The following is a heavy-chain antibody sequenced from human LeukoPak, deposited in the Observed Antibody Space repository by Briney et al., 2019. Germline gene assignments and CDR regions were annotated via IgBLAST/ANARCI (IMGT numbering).Heavy chain of an antibody. Sequence: SETLSLTCTVSGGSISSYYWSWIRQPPGKGLEWIGYIYYSGSTNYNPALKSRVTISVDTSKNQFSLKLSSVTAADTAVYYCASSCSGGSCYSIAYGAFDIWGQGTMVTVSS. CDR3: ASSCSGGSCYSIAYGAFDI. V-gene: IGHV4-59*01. D-gene: IGHD2-15*01. CDR2: IYYSGST. J-gene: IGHJ3*02. CDR1: GGSISSYY.